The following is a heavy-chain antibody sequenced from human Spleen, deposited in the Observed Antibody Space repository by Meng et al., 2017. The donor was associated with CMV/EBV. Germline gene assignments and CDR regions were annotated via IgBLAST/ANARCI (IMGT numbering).Heavy chain of an antibody. J-gene: IGHJ5*01. V-gene: IGHV1-8*01. CDR2: MNPYSGRT. Sequence: ASVKVSCKASGYTFTDFDINWARQAPGQGLEWMGWMNPYSGRTGYARRVQGRVSMTSDTSLNTAYMELSSLRSDDTAMYYCGRKAWFDSWGQGTLVTVSS. CDR1: GYTFTDFD. CDR3: GRKAWFDS.